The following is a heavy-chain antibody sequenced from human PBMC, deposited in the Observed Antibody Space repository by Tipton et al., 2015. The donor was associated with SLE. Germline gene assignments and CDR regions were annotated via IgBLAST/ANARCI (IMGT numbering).Heavy chain of an antibody. Sequence: TLSLTCTVSGGSISGYYWSWIRQPAGKGLEWIGRIYTSGSTNYNPSLKSRITMSVDTSKNQFSLRLISVTAADTAVYYCARRDYYGSLHWGQGTLVTVSS. D-gene: IGHD3-10*01. J-gene: IGHJ4*02. CDR1: GGSISGYY. CDR3: ARRDYYGSLH. CDR2: IYTSGST. V-gene: IGHV4-4*07.